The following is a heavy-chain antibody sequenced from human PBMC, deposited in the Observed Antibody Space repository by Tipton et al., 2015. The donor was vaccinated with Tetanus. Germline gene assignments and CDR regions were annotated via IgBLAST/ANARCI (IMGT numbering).Heavy chain of an antibody. CDR2: VSYSGRT. J-gene: IGHJ2*01. CDR3: ARERIRLIGDVIFRYFDL. CDR1: GGSVRSGDYS. D-gene: IGHD3-3*02. Sequence: TLSLTCTVSGGSVRSGDYSWNWIRQPPGKGLEWLAYVSYSGRTNSNYSLKSRITISLDTSTSQFSLKLTSATAADTAVYYCARERIRLIGDVIFRYFDLWGRGTLVTVSS. V-gene: IGHV4-61*08.